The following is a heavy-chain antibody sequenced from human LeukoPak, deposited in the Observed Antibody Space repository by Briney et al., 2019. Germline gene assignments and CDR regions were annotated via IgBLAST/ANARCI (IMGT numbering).Heavy chain of an antibody. J-gene: IGHJ4*02. CDR3: ARDRGAVGSFDY. CDR1: GFTFSSSGFTFSDYE. CDR2: ISSSGGTM. Sequence: QPGGSLRLSCAASGFTFSSSGFTFSDYEMYWVRQAPGKGLEWVSYISSSGGTMYYADSVKGRFTISRDNAKNSLYLQMSSPRAEDTAVYYCARDRGAVGSFDYWGQGTLVTVSS. V-gene: IGHV3-48*03. D-gene: IGHD6-19*01.